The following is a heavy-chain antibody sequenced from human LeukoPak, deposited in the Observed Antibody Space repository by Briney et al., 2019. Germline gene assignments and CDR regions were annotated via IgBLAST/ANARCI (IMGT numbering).Heavy chain of an antibody. CDR2: IYNDGST. D-gene: IGHD6-13*01. CDR3: AKRAASGTGAFDI. V-gene: IGHV3-53*01. CDR1: GFTVSSKY. J-gene: IGHJ3*02. Sequence: GGSLRLSCATSGFTVSSKYMSWVRQAPGKGLEWVSVIYNDGSTYYADSVKGRFTISRDNSKNTLYMQMNSLRAEDTAVYYCAKRAASGTGAFDIWGQGTMVTVSS.